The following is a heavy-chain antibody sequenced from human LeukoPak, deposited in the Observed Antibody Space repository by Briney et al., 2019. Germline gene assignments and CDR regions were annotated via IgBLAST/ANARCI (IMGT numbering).Heavy chain of an antibody. D-gene: IGHD6-19*01. Sequence: GGSLRLSCATSGFTFSSYEMNWVRQAPGKGLEWVSYISSGSTIYDADSVKGRFTISRDNAKNSLYLQMNSLRAEDTAVYYCARESIAVAGAPFDYWGQGTLVTVSS. CDR2: ISSGSTI. V-gene: IGHV3-48*03. J-gene: IGHJ4*02. CDR3: ARESIAVAGAPFDY. CDR1: GFTFSSYE.